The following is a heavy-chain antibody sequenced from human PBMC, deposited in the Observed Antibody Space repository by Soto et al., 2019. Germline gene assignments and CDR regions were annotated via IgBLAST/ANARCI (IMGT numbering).Heavy chain of an antibody. D-gene: IGHD3-10*01. Sequence: QVQLVQSGAEVKKPGASVKVSCKASGYTFTSYDINWVRQATGQGLEWMGWMNPNSGNTSYAQKFQGRVTMTRNTSISTAYMELSSLRSEDTAVYYCAREESAYYYYGMDVWGQGTTVTVSS. V-gene: IGHV1-8*01. J-gene: IGHJ6*02. CDR3: AREESAYYYYGMDV. CDR1: GYTFTSYD. CDR2: MNPNSGNT.